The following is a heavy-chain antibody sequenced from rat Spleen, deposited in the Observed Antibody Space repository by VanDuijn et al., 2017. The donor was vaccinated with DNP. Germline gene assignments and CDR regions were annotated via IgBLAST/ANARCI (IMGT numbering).Heavy chain of an antibody. CDR1: GFTFNNYW. Sequence: EVQLVDSGGGLVQPGRSLKLSCVASGFTFNNYWMTWIRQAPGKGLEWVTSITNTGVNTYYSDSVKGRFTISRDNAKATLYLQMDSLRSEDTATYYCTSSLTGVGFGYWGQGVMVTVSS. D-gene: IGHD4-2*01. V-gene: IGHV5-31*01. CDR3: TSSLTGVGFGY. CDR2: ITNTGVNT. J-gene: IGHJ2*01.